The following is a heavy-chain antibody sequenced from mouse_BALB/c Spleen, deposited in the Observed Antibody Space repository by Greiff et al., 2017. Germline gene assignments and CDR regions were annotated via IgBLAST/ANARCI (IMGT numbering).Heavy chain of an antibody. D-gene: IGHD2-1*01. V-gene: IGHV5-15*02. CDR2: ISHLAYSI. J-gene: IGHJ3*01. Sequence: EVMLVESGGGLVQPGGSRKLSCAASGFTFSDYGMAWVRQAPGEGPEWVAFISHLAYSIYYADTVTGRFTISRENAKNTLYLEMSSLRSEDTAMYYCARDRGIYCGNYEAWFAYWGQGTLVTVSA. CDR3: ARDRGIYCGNYEAWFAY. CDR1: GFTFSDYG.